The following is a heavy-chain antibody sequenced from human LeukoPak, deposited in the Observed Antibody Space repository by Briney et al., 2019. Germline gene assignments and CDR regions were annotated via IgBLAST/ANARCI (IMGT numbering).Heavy chain of an antibody. CDR3: ARDSTYWYDSGSSGPHYFDY. J-gene: IGHJ4*02. Sequence: QPGGSPRLSCAASGFIFSNYAMHWVRQAPGKGLEWVALISSDGSKTYHADSVKGRFSISRDNSKNTLYLQLNSLRAEDTSVYYCARDSTYWYDSGSSGPHYFDYWGQGTLVTVSS. CDR2: ISSDGSKT. D-gene: IGHD3-10*01. V-gene: IGHV3-30*01. CDR1: GFIFSNYA.